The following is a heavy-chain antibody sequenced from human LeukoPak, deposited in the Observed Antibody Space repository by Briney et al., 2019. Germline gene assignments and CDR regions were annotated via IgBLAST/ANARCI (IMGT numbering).Heavy chain of an antibody. J-gene: IGHJ4*02. CDR3: ARVRAYGGLFDY. D-gene: IGHD4-23*01. V-gene: IGHV3-53*01. CDR1: GFTFNIHW. CDR2: IYSGGST. Sequence: GGSLRLSCAASGFTFNIHWMSWVRQAPGKGLEWVSVIYSGGSTYYADSEKGQFTISRDNSKNTLYLQMNSLRAEDTAVYYCARVRAYGGLFDYWGQGTLVTVSS.